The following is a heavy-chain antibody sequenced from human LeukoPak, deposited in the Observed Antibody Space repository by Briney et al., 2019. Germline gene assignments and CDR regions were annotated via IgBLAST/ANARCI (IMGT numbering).Heavy chain of an antibody. CDR1: GFTFSSYW. CDR2: LTSDGSYT. Sequence: GGSLRLSCAASGFTFSSYWMHWVRQAPGKGLVWVSRLTSDGSYTNYADSVKGRFTISRDNVKNTLYLQMNSLRAEDTAVYYCVRARLSQYSSGWYSAFFDCWGQGTLVTVSS. V-gene: IGHV3-74*01. J-gene: IGHJ4*02. CDR3: VRARLSQYSSGWYSAFFDC. D-gene: IGHD6-19*01.